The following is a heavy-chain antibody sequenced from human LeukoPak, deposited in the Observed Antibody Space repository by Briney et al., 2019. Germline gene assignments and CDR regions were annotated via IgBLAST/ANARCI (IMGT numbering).Heavy chain of an antibody. D-gene: IGHD6-13*01. CDR1: GGSFSGYY. J-gene: IGHJ6*02. CDR2: INHSGST. Sequence: SETLSLTCAVYGGSFSGYYWSWIRRPPGKGLEWIGEINHSGSTNYNPSLKSRVTISVDTSKNQFSLKLSSVTAADTAVYYCARRSSSWYGAYYYGMDVWGQGTTVTISS. CDR3: ARRSSSWYGAYYYGMDV. V-gene: IGHV4-34*01.